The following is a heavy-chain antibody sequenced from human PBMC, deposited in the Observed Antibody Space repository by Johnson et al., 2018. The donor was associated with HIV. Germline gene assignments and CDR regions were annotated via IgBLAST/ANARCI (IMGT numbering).Heavy chain of an antibody. D-gene: IGHD3-9*01. Sequence: VQLVESGGGLVQPGGSLRLSCAASAFTVSSNHMTWVRQAPGKGLEWVSVIHSGGSTNYADSVKGRFTISRDNFKNTLYLQMNSLRAEDTAVYYCAKRLTYANSLDAFDIWGQGTMVTVSS. CDR1: AFTVSSNH. J-gene: IGHJ3*02. V-gene: IGHV3-66*04. CDR2: IHSGGST. CDR3: AKRLTYANSLDAFDI.